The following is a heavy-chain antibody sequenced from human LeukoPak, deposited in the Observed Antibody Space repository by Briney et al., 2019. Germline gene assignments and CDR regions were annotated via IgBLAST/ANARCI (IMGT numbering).Heavy chain of an antibody. D-gene: IGHD3-3*02. V-gene: IGHV3-7*01. CDR2: INRDGSVK. CDR3: ARDPGFSSFDY. Sequence: GGSLRLSCAVSGFTFSDYWVTWVRQTPGKGLEFVANINRDGSVKNYVDSVKGRSTISRDNAKNSLYLQMTSLRVDDTAIYYCARDPGFSSFDYWGQGTLVTVSS. J-gene: IGHJ4*02. CDR1: GFTFSDYW.